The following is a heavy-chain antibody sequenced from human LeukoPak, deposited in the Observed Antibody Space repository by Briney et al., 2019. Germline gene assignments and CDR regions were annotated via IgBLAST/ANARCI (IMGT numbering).Heavy chain of an antibody. J-gene: IGHJ4*02. CDR1: GFTISSNY. CDR2: IYSGGST. D-gene: IGHD5-12*01. V-gene: IGHV3-53*01. CDR3: AISGHDVYYFDY. Sequence: PGGSLRLSCAASGFTISSNYMSWVSQAPGKGLEWVSVIYSGGSTYYEDSVKGRFTISRDNSKNTLYLQMNSLRAEDTAVYYCAISGHDVYYFDYWGQGTLVTVPS.